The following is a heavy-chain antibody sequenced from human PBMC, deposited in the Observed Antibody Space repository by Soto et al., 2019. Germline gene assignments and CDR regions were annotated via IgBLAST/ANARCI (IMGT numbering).Heavy chain of an antibody. J-gene: IGHJ3*02. CDR3: AKDPNGNYDGGFEM. CDR1: GFTFDKYA. D-gene: IGHD1-7*01. V-gene: IGHV3-23*01. CDR2: ISAAATIT. Sequence: EVQLLESGGGLVQPGESLRLSCVGSGFTFDKYAMSWVRQTPEKGLEMVAGISAAATITHYADSVRGRFTISRDNSKNTQSLHMSNLRVADTTIYYCAKDPNGNYDGGFEMWGQGTTVIVSS.